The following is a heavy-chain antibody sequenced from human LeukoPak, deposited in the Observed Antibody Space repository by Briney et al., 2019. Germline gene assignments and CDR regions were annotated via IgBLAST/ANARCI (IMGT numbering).Heavy chain of an antibody. D-gene: IGHD3-3*01. CDR3: ARDNYDFWSGSHDWFDP. J-gene: IGHJ5*02. CDR2: IYYSGST. V-gene: IGHV4-39*07. Sequence: SETLSLTCTVSGGSISSSSYYWGWIRQPPGKGLEWIGSIYYSGSTYYNPSLKSRVTISVDTSKNQFSLKLSSVTAADTAVYYCARDNYDFWSGSHDWFDPWGQGTLVTVSS. CDR1: GGSISSSSYY.